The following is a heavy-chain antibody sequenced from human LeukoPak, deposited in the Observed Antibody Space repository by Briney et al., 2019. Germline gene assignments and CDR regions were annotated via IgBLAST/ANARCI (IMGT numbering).Heavy chain of an antibody. CDR3: ARDPSISSSPLRPTYYSYYGMDV. V-gene: IGHV1-2*02. D-gene: IGHD6-6*01. CDR1: GYTFIDYY. J-gene: IGHJ6*02. Sequence: ASVKVSCKTSGYTFIDYYMHWVRQAPGQGLEWMAWINPSTGDTNYVQKFQGRVTMTRDTSTRTVYMELSSLRSDDTAVYYCARDPSISSSPLRPTYYSYYGMDVWGQGTTATVSS. CDR2: INPSTGDT.